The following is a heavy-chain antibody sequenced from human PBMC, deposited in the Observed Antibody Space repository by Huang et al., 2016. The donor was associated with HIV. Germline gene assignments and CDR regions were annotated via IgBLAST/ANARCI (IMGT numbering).Heavy chain of an antibody. J-gene: IGHJ4*02. Sequence: QVQLQESGPGLVKPSETLSLTCTVSGGSISTHYWSWIRQPPGKGLEWIGSIDYSGSTNDSPSLKSRVTILLDTSKNHFSLRVNSVTAADTAMYYCARDHHDFWRGYRRMYFFDHWGQGTLVTVSS. D-gene: IGHD3-3*01. V-gene: IGHV4-59*11. CDR2: IDYSGST. CDR3: ARDHHDFWRGYRRMYFFDH. CDR1: GGSISTHY.